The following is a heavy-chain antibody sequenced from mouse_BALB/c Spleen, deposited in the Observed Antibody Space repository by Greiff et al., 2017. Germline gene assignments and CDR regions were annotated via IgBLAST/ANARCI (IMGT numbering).Heavy chain of an antibody. D-gene: IGHD2-10*01. V-gene: IGHV7-3*02. CDR3: ARDTYPH. CDR1: GFTFTDYY. CDR2: IRNKANGYTT. J-gene: IGHJ3*01. Sequence: EVQLVESGGGLVQPGGSLRLSCATSGFTFTDYYMSWVRQPPGKALEWLGFIRNKANGYTTEYSASVKGRFTISRDNSQSILYLQMNTLRAEDSATYYCARDTYPHWGQGTLVTVSA.